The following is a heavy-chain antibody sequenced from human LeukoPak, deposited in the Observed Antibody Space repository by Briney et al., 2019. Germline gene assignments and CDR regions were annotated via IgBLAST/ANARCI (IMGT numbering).Heavy chain of an antibody. J-gene: IGHJ1*01. D-gene: IGHD2-2*01. Sequence: SETLSLTCTVSGDSISGYFWSWIRQPPGKGLEWIGYIYHSGSTYYNPSLKSRVTISVDTSKNQFSLKLSSVTAADTAVYYCARHVIVVVPAAIQSEYFQHWGQGTLVTVSS. V-gene: IGHV4-59*04. CDR2: IYHSGST. CDR3: ARHVIVVVPAAIQSEYFQH. CDR1: GDSISGYF.